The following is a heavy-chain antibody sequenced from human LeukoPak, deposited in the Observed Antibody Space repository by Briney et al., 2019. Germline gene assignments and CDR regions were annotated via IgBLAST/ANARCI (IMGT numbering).Heavy chain of an antibody. CDR3: ARVVDYGDFYFDY. Sequence: PSETPSLTCIVSGGSISSGGYSWSWIRQPPGKGLEWIGYIYYSGSTYYNPSLKSRVTISVDTSKNQFSLKLSSVTAADTAVYYCARVVDYGDFYFDYWGQGTLVTVSS. CDR2: IYYSGST. J-gene: IGHJ4*02. D-gene: IGHD4-17*01. CDR1: GGSISSGGYS. V-gene: IGHV4-30-4*07.